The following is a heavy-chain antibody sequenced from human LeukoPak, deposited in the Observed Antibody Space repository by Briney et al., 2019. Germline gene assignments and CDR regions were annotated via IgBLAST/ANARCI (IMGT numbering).Heavy chain of an antibody. J-gene: IGHJ5*02. V-gene: IGHV3-30-3*01. Sequence: GGSLRLSCAASGFTFSSYAMHWVRQAPGKGLEWVAVISYDGSNKYYADSVKGRFTISRDNSKNTLYLQMNSLRAKDTAVYYCARPMLLREGWFDPWGQGTLVTVSS. CDR1: GFTFSSYA. CDR3: ARPMLLREGWFDP. CDR2: ISYDGSNK. D-gene: IGHD2-15*01.